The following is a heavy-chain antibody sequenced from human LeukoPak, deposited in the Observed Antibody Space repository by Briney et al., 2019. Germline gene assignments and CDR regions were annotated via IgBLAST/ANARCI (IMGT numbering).Heavy chain of an antibody. CDR3: ARTGSSGDGYSAGADY. D-gene: IGHD2-15*01. J-gene: IGHJ4*02. CDR1: GDSFSSSVYY. Sequence: SETLTLTCAVSGDSFSSSVYYWDWIRQPPGKGLEWIATITYSGTNYDNPSLKSRFTISVDTPKNQFSLKLSSVTAAETAVYYCARTGSSGDGYSAGADYWGQGNLVTVSS. CDR2: ITYSGTN. V-gene: IGHV4-39*01.